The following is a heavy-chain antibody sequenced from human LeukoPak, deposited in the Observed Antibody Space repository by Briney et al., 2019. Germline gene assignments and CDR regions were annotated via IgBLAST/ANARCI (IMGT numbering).Heavy chain of an antibody. V-gene: IGHV1-24*01. J-gene: IGHJ4*02. CDR1: GYTLTELS. CDR2: FDPEDGET. D-gene: IGHD2-2*01. CDR3: ATAEEYQLLTGLDY. Sequence: EASVNVSFKVSGYTLTELSMHWVRQAPGKGLEWMGGFDPEDGETIYAQKFQGRVTMTEDTSTDTAYMELSSLRSEDTAVYYCATAEEYQLLTGLDYWGQGTLVTVSS.